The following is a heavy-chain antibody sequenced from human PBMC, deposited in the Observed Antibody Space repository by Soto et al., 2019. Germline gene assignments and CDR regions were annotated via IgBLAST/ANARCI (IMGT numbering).Heavy chain of an antibody. V-gene: IGHV3-23*01. J-gene: IGHJ4*02. CDR1: GFTFSANA. Sequence: GGSLRLSCAASGFTFSANAMSWVRQAPGKGLEWVSAISGRGGNTYNADPGKGRFSISRDNSKNTLYLQMKSLGAEDTAVYYCAKDPQYCNGGRCYFLWHFDHWGQGTLVTVSS. CDR3: AKDPQYCNGGRCYFLWHFDH. CDR2: ISGRGGNT. D-gene: IGHD2-15*01.